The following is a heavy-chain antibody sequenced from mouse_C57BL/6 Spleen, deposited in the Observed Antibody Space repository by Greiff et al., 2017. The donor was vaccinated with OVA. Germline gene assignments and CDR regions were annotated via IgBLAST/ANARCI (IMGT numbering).Heavy chain of an antibody. D-gene: IGHD4-1*01. CDR3: ARQGWDLFFDY. J-gene: IGHJ2*01. CDR1: GFTFSSYT. V-gene: IGHV5-9*01. CDR2: ISGGGGNT. Sequence: EVQLVESGGGLVKPGGSLKLSCAASGFTFSSYTMSWVRQTPEKRLEWVATISGGGGNTYYPDSVKGRYTISRDNAKNTLYLQMSSLRSEDTALYYCARQGWDLFFDYWGQGTTLTVSS.